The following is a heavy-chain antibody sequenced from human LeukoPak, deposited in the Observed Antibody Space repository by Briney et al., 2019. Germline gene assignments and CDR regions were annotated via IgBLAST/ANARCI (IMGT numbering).Heavy chain of an antibody. J-gene: IGHJ4*02. V-gene: IGHV4-30-2*01. Sequence: PSETLSLTCAVSGGSISSGGYSWSWIRQPPGKGLEWIGYIYHSGSTYYNPSLRSRVTISVDRSKNQFSLKLSSVTAADTAVYYCANDFWSGYYDYWGQGTLVTVSS. CDR2: IYHSGST. D-gene: IGHD3-3*01. CDR3: ANDFWSGYYDY. CDR1: GGSISSGGYS.